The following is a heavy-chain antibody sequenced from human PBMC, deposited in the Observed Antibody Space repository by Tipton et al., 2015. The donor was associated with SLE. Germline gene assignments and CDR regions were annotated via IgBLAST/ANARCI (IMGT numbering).Heavy chain of an antibody. J-gene: IGHJ4*02. CDR1: GASISRHY. Sequence: TLSLTCTVSGASISRHYWTWIRQPPGKGLEWIGEIYHSGSTNYNPSLKSRVTISVDTSKNQFSLKLSSVTAADTAVYYCARDRFDSSGYTLFDSWGQGTLVTVSS. V-gene: IGHV4-59*11. CDR2: IYHSGST. CDR3: ARDRFDSSGYTLFDS. D-gene: IGHD3-22*01.